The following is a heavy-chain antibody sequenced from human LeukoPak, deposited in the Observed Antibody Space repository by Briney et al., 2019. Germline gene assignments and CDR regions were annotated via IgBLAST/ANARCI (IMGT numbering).Heavy chain of an antibody. CDR3: ARINGWFGELIYFDY. Sequence: SETLSLTCTVSGGSISSYYWSWIRQPPGKGLEWIGYIYYSGSTNYNPSLKSRVTISVDTSKNRFSLKLSSVTAADTAVYYCARINGWFGELIYFDYWGQGTLVTVSS. CDR1: GGSISSYY. J-gene: IGHJ4*02. D-gene: IGHD3-10*01. CDR2: IYYSGST. V-gene: IGHV4-59*01.